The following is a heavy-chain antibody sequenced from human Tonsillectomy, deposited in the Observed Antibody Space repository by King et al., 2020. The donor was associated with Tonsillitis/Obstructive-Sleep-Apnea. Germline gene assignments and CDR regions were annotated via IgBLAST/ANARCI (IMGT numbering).Heavy chain of an antibody. J-gene: IGHJ4*02. D-gene: IGHD2-15*01. CDR1: GYTFTRNY. V-gene: IGHV1-46*01. CDR3: VRDDKDGRHLDY. Sequence: VQLVESGAEVKKPGASVKVSCKASGYTFTRNYIHWVRRAPGQGLEWMGIINPSDSITTYAQKFQGRVTMTRDTSTSTVNMELSSLKSEDTAVYYCVRDDKDGRHLDYWGQGSLVTVS. CDR2: INPSDSIT.